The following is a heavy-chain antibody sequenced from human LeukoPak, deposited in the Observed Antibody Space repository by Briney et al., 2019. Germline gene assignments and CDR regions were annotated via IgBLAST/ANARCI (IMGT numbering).Heavy chain of an antibody. J-gene: IGHJ4*02. Sequence: SETLSLTCAVYGGSFSGYYWSWIRQPPGKGLEWIGEINHSGSTNYNPSLKSRVTISVDTSKNQFSLKLNSVTAADTAVYYCARVGNYYDTSGPKGLVTDYWGRGTLVTVSS. CDR3: ARVGNYYDTSGPKGLVTDY. V-gene: IGHV4-34*01. CDR2: INHSGST. CDR1: GGSFSGYY. D-gene: IGHD3-22*01.